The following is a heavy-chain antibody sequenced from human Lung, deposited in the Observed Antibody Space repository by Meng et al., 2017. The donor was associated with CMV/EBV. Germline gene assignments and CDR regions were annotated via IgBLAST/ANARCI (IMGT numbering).Heavy chain of an antibody. V-gene: IGHV1-2*02. CDR3: VRSSGWSLFDY. D-gene: IGHD6-19*01. CDR1: GFTFSDYY. Sequence: QVHVVQSGAEMKKPGASVKVSCTTSGFTFSDYYIPWVRQAPGQGLEWMGWVNSNNDATNYARKFQGRVSMTRDTSISTGHMELSRLMSDDTAVYYCVRSSGWSLFDYWGQGTLVTVSS. J-gene: IGHJ4*02. CDR2: VNSNNDAT.